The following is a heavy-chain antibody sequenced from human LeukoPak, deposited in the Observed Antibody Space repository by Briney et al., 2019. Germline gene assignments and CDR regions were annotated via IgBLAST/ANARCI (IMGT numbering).Heavy chain of an antibody. CDR2: ISSSSSYI. J-gene: IGHJ4*02. D-gene: IGHD4-17*01. V-gene: IGHV3-21*01. Sequence: GGSLRLSCAASGFTFSSYSMNWVRQAPGEGLEWVSSISSSSSYIYYADSVKGRFTISRDNAKNSLYLQMNSLRAEDTAVYYCARDTGETTVTSFDYWGQGTLVTVSS. CDR1: GFTFSSYS. CDR3: ARDTGETTVTSFDY.